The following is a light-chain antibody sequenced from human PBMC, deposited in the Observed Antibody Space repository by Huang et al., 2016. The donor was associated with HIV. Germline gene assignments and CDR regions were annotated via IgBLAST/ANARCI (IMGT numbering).Light chain of an antibody. J-gene: IGKJ3*01. CDR3: QQYNNWPPEET. CDR2: GAS. CDR1: QSVSSN. V-gene: IGKV3-15*01. Sequence: EIVMTQSPVTLSVSPGERATLTCRASQSVSSNLAWYQQKAGQAPRLLIDGASTRATGIPARFSGSGSGTEVTRTISSLLSEDFAVYYCQQYNNWPPEETFGPGTKVDIK.